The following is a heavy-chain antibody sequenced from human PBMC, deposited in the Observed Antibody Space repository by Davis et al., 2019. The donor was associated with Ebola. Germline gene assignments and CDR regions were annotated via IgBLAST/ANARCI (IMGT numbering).Heavy chain of an antibody. J-gene: IGHJ5*02. CDR3: ATHMTTVTTGWFDP. D-gene: IGHD4-17*01. CDR1: GGSISSYY. V-gene: IGHV4-59*12. Sequence: MPAGSLRLSCAVSGGSISSYYWSWIRQPPGKGLEWIGYIYYSGSTNYNPSLKSRVTISVDTSKNQFSLKLSSVTAADTAMYYCATHMTTVTTGWFDPWGQGTLVTVSS. CDR2: IYYSGST.